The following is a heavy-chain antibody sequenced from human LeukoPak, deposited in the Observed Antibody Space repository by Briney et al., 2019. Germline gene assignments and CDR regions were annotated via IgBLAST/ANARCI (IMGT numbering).Heavy chain of an antibody. J-gene: IGHJ4*02. V-gene: IGHV4-59*01. CDR1: GGSISSYY. D-gene: IGHD6-13*01. CDR3: ARGHSTSWYYLDY. CDR2: IYYSGST. Sequence: SPSETLSLTCTVSGGSISSYYWSWIRQPPGKGLEWIGYIYYSGSTNYNPSLKSRVTISVDTSKNQFSLKLTSVTAADTAVYYCARGHSTSWYYLDYWGQGTLVTVSS.